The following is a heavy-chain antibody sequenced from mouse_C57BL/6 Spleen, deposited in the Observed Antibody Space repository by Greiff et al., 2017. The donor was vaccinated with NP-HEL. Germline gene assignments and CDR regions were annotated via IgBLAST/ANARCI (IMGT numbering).Heavy chain of an antibody. CDR3: ATGNWDVVY. V-gene: IGHV5-17*01. D-gene: IGHD4-1*01. J-gene: IGHJ2*01. Sequence: EVKLVESGGGLVKPGGSLKLSCAASGFTFSDYGMHWVRQAPEKGLEWVAYISSGSSTIYYAYTVKGRFTISRDNAKNTLFLQMTSLRSEDTAMYYCATGNWDVVYWGQGTTLTVSS. CDR2: ISSGSSTI. CDR1: GFTFSDYG.